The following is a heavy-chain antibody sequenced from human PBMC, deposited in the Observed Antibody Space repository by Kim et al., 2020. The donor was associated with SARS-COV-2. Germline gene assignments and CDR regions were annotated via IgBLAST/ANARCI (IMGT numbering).Heavy chain of an antibody. V-gene: IGHV4-31*03. D-gene: IGHD3-22*01. J-gene: IGHJ5*02. Sequence: SETLSLTCTVSGGSISSGGYYWSWIRQHPGKGLEWIGYIYYSGSTYYNPSLKSRVTISVDTSKNQFSLKLSSVTAADTAVYYCARETTSFRSGYYVSHWFDPWGQGTLVTVSS. CDR3: ARETTSFRSGYYVSHWFDP. CDR1: GGSISSGGYY. CDR2: IYYSGST.